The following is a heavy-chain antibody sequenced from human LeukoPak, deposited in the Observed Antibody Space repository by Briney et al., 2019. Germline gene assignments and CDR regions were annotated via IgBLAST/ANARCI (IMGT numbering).Heavy chain of an antibody. CDR1: GFTFSSYA. CDR2: ISSNGGST. CDR3: AKDSGYSGYDPKADY. V-gene: IGHV3-64*01. J-gene: IGHJ4*02. Sequence: GGSLRLSCAASGFTFSSYAMHWVRQAPGKGLEYVSAISSNGGSTYYANSVKGRFTISRDNSKNTLYLQMNSLRAEDTAVYYCAKDSGYSGYDPKADYWGQGTLVTVSS. D-gene: IGHD5-12*01.